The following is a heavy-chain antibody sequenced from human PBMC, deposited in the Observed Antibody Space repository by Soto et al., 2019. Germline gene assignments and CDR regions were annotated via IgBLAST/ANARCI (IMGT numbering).Heavy chain of an antibody. CDR1: GFTFTGYW. D-gene: IGHD4-17*01. Sequence: PWGSLSLSCAALGFTFTGYWMSRVRQAPGKGVECVSNIKQEGSEKYYVDPVKGRSTISRDNAKNSLYLQMNSLRAEDTAVYYCARKIPYGTFHYWGQETLVTAS. V-gene: IGHV3-7*03. J-gene: IGHJ4*02. CDR3: ARKIPYGTFHY. CDR2: IKQEGSEK.